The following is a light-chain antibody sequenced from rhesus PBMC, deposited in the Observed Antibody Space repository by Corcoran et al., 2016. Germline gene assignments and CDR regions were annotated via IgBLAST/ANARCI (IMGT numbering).Light chain of an antibody. Sequence: DIQMTQSPSSLSASVGDRVTITCRASQGINNYLSWYQQKPGKAPKTLIYYASSLATGVPSRLSGSRAGTDDTLTISSLQPKDIATDYCQQYNTSPWTFGQGTKVESK. V-gene: IGKV1-66*01. CDR2: YAS. CDR3: QQYNTSPWT. CDR1: QGINNY. J-gene: IGKJ1*01.